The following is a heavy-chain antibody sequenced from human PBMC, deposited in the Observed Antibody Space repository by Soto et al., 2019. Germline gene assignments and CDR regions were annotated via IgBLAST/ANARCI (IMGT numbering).Heavy chain of an antibody. Sequence: ASVKVSCKASGHTFTSYAMHWVRQAPGQRLEWMGWINAGNGNTKYSQKFQGRVTITRDTSASTAYMELSSLRSEDTAVYYCARDQGDDILTGYHDYGMDVWGQGTTVTVSS. CDR1: GHTFTSYA. V-gene: IGHV1-3*01. CDR3: ARDQGDDILTGYHDYGMDV. J-gene: IGHJ6*02. D-gene: IGHD3-9*01. CDR2: INAGNGNT.